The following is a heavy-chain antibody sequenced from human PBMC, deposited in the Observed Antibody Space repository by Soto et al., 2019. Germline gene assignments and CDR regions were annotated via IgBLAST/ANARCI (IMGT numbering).Heavy chain of an antibody. D-gene: IGHD2-21*02. J-gene: IGHJ4*02. V-gene: IGHV4-59*01. CDR1: GGSISSYY. Sequence: ETLSLTCTVSGGSISSYYWSWIRQPPGKGLEWIGYIYYSGSTNYDPSLKSRVTISVDTSKNQFSLKLSSVTAADTAVYYCARKSKYCGGDCSYFDYWGQGTLVTVSS. CDR3: ARKSKYCGGDCSYFDY. CDR2: IYYSGST.